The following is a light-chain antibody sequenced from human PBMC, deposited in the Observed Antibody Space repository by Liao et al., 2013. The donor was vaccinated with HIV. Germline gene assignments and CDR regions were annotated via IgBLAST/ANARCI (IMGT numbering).Light chain of an antibody. V-gene: IGLV3-1*01. CDR1: KLGAKY. CDR3: QAWDSSTGV. CDR2: QDT. Sequence: SYELTQPPSVSVSPGQTASITCSGDKLGAKYACWYQQKPGQSPVLVIYQDTKRPSGIPERFSGSNSGNTATLTISGTQAIDEADYYCQAWDSSTGVFGGGTKLTVL. J-gene: IGLJ3*02.